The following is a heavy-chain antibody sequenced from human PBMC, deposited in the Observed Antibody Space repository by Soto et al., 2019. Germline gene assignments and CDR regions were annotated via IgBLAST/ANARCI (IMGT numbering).Heavy chain of an antibody. CDR1: NGSISSRSSY. CDR2: IYYIGNT. V-gene: IGHV4-39*01. Sequence: QLQLQESGSGLVKPSATLSPTCIVSNGSISSRSSYWVWIRQTPGKGLKWIGSIYYIGNTYYNPSLKRRVTIATDTSKTQFSLKRNSVTAADTAVYFCGGQHYGDNGYYFENCG. CDR3: GGQHYGDNGYYFEN. D-gene: IGHD4-17*01. J-gene: IGHJ4*01.